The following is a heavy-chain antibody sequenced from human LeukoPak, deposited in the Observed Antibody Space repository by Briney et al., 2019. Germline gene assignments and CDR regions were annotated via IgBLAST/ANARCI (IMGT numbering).Heavy chain of an antibody. J-gene: IGHJ3*02. D-gene: IGHD2-2*01. Sequence: SETLSLTCTVSGGSISSHYWSWIRQPPGKGLEWIGYIYYSGSTNYNPSLKSRVIISVDASKNQFSLKLSSVTAADTAVYYCARDQGVWGPAAMSFAFDIWGQGTMVTVSS. CDR2: IYYSGST. CDR1: GGSISSHY. CDR3: ARDQGVWGPAAMSFAFDI. V-gene: IGHV4-59*11.